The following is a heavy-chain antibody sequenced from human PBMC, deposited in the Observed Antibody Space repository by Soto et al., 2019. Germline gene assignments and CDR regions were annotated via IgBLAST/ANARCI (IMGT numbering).Heavy chain of an antibody. J-gene: IGHJ6*02. D-gene: IGHD3-3*01. CDR2: IIPIVTTP. CDR1: GGTFSSYA. Sequence: QVRLVQSGAEVKKPGSSVKVSCEASGGTFSSYAVTWVRQAPGQGLEWMGGIIPIVTTPNYAEKFQGRITISANKSTSTSYMELSSLRSEDTGVYYCASVGYNFWSRYHYYGMDVWGQGTKVIVSS. CDR3: ASVGYNFWSRYHYYGMDV. V-gene: IGHV1-69*06.